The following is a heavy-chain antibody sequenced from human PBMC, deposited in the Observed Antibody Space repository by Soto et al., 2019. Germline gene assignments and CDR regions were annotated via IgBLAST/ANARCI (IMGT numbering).Heavy chain of an antibody. V-gene: IGHV3-23*01. D-gene: IGHD3-3*01. CDR3: AKFYYDFWSGYYTRVGWFDP. CDR2: ISGSGGST. Sequence: GGSLRLSCAASGFTFSSYAMSWVRQAPGKGLEWVSAISGSGGSTYYADSVKGRFTISRDNSKNTLYLQMNSLRAEDTAVYYCAKFYYDFWSGYYTRVGWFDPWGQGTLVTVSS. J-gene: IGHJ5*02. CDR1: GFTFSSYA.